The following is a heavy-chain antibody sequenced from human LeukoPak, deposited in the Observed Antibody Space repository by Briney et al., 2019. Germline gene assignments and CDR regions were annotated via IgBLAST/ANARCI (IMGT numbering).Heavy chain of an antibody. CDR1: GFTFGDYA. Sequence: GGSLRLSCLASGFTFGDYAMSWFRQAPGKGLEWVGLIRSRAYGGTTEYAASVKGRFTISRDDSKSIAYLQMNSLKTEDTAVYFYTRETDAFDIWGQGTMVTVSS. CDR3: TRETDAFDI. CDR2: IRSRAYGGTT. J-gene: IGHJ3*02. V-gene: IGHV3-49*03.